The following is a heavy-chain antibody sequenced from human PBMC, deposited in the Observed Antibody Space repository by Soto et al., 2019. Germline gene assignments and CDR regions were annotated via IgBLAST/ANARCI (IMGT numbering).Heavy chain of an antibody. CDR1: GGSFSGYY. V-gene: IGHV4-34*01. CDR2: INHSGSA. J-gene: IGHJ6*02. Sequence: SETLSLTCAVYGGSFSGYYWSWIRQPPGKGLEWIGEINHSGSANYNPSLKSRVTISVDTSKNQFSLKLSSVTAADTAVYYCARNGSYYDFWSGYYFGGCMDVWGQGTTVTVSS. CDR3: ARNGSYYDFWSGYYFGGCMDV. D-gene: IGHD3-3*01.